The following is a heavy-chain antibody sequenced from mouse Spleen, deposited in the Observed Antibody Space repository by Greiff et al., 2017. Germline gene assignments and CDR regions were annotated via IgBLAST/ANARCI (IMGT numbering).Heavy chain of an antibody. J-gene: IGHJ4*01. Sequence: DVQLVESGGGLVKLGGSLKLSCAASGFTFSSYAMSWVRQTPEKRLEWVATISSGGGNTYYPDSVKGRFTISRDNAKNTLYLQMSSLKSEYTAMYYCARGVFTTVVALYAMDYWGQGTSVTVSS. CDR1: GFTFSSYA. V-gene: IGHV5-9-3*01. CDR3: ARGVFTTVVALYAMDY. CDR2: ISSGGGNT. D-gene: IGHD1-1*01.